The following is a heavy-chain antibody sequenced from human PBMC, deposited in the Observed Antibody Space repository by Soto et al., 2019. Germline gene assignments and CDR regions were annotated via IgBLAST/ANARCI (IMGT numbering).Heavy chain of an antibody. CDR2: IYYSGST. Sequence: SETLSLTCTVSGGSISSYYWSWIRQPPGTGLEWIGYIYYSGSTNYNPSLKSRVTISVDTSRTQFSLKLSSVTAADTAVYYCARLTPYSYGSWGHYYMDVWGEGTTVTVSS. CDR1: GGSISSYY. CDR3: ARLTPYSYGSWGHYYMDV. D-gene: IGHD5-18*01. J-gene: IGHJ6*03. V-gene: IGHV4-59*08.